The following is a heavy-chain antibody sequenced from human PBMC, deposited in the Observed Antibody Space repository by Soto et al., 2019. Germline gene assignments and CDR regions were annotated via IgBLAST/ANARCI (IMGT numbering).Heavy chain of an antibody. Sequence: QVQLVQSGAEVKKPGSSVKVSCKASGGTFSSYAISWVRQAPGQGLEWTGGIIPIFGTANYAQKFQGRVTITADESTSTAYMELSSLRSEDTAVYYCARLYSNLGYYYYGMDVWGQGTTVTVSS. D-gene: IGHD6-13*01. V-gene: IGHV1-69*01. CDR3: ARLYSNLGYYYYGMDV. CDR2: IIPIFGTA. CDR1: GGTFSSYA. J-gene: IGHJ6*02.